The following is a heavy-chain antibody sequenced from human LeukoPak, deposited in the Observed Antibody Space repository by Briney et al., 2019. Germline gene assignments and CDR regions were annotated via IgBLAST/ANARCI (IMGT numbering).Heavy chain of an antibody. D-gene: IGHD3-3*01. Sequence: PSETLSLTCAVYGGSFNRYYWSWIRQPPGKGLEWIGEINHSGSTNYNPSLKSRVTISVDTSKNQFSLKLSSVTAADTAVYYCARTITIFGVAPFDYWGQGTLVTVSS. V-gene: IGHV4-34*01. J-gene: IGHJ4*02. CDR2: INHSGST. CDR1: GGSFNRYY. CDR3: ARTITIFGVAPFDY.